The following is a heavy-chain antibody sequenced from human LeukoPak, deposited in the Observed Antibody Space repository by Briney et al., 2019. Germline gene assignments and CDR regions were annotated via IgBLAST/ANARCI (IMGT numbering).Heavy chain of an antibody. CDR2: IYHSGST. D-gene: IGHD6-19*01. Sequence: SETLSLTCTVSGYSISSGYYWGWIRQPPGKGLGWSGSIYHSGSTYYNPSLKSRITIPVDTSKNQFSLTLRSVTAAATAVYYCARDIGSISSVAVAGTFADYWGEATLVTVSS. CDR1: GYSISSGYY. J-gene: IGHJ4*02. V-gene: IGHV4-38-2*02. CDR3: ARDIGSISSVAVAGTFADY.